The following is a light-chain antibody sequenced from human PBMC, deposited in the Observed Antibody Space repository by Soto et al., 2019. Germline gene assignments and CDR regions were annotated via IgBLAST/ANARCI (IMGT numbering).Light chain of an antibody. CDR3: QVWDSSSDHRWV. CDR1: NIGSKS. V-gene: IGLV3-21*04. J-gene: IGLJ3*02. Sequence: SYELPQPPSVSVAPGKTARITCGGDNIGSKSVHWYQQKPGQAPVLVIYYDTDRPSGIPERFSGSNSGNTATLTISRVEAGDEADYYGQVWDSSSDHRWVFGGGTKLTVL. CDR2: YDT.